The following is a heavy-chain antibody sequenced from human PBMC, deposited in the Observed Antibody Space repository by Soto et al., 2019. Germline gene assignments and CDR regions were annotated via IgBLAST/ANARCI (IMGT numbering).Heavy chain of an antibody. D-gene: IGHD2-8*02. CDR2: IWYDGSNK. J-gene: IGHJ6*02. V-gene: IGHV3-33*08. CDR3: ARADCTGASCSSWPFNYGVDV. Sequence: QVQLVESGGGVVQPGGSLRLSCTTSGFTFNTYGMHWVRQAPGKGLEWVAIIWYDGSNKYYPDYVKGRFTISRDNFKNTLYLEMNSLSAEDTALYHCARADCTGASCSSWPFNYGVDVWGQGATVTVSS. CDR1: GFTFNTYG.